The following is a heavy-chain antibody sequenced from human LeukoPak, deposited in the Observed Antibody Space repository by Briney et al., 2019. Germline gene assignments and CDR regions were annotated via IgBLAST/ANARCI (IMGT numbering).Heavy chain of an antibody. V-gene: IGHV3-11*06. CDR1: GFTFSDYY. D-gene: IGHD2-15*01. CDR3: ARVSCSGGSCYSGYYYMDV. Sequence: GGSLRLSCAASGFTFSDYYMSWIRQAPGKGLEWVSSISSSSSYIYYADSVKGRFTISRDNAKNSLYLQMNSLRAEDTAVYYCARVSCSGGSCYSGYYYMDVWGKGTTVTVSS. J-gene: IGHJ6*03. CDR2: ISSSSSYI.